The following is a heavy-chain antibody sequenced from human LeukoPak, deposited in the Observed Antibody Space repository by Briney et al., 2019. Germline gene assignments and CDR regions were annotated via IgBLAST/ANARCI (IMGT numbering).Heavy chain of an antibody. J-gene: IGHJ3*02. Sequence: SETLSLTCTVSGASISNYYWSWIRQPPGKGLEWIGYIYPSGSTYYNPSLKSRVTISADADKSQFSLKLRSVTAADTAVYYCARDQISTTWCGAFDIWGQGTMVSVSS. V-gene: IGHV4-59*01. D-gene: IGHD6-13*01. CDR2: IYPSGST. CDR3: ARDQISTTWCGAFDI. CDR1: GASISNYY.